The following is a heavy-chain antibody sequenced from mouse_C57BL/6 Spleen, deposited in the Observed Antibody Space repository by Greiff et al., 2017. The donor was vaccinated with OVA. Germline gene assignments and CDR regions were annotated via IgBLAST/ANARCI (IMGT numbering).Heavy chain of an antibody. CDR2: IYPGDGDT. V-gene: IGHV1-82*01. CDR1: GYAFSSSW. J-gene: IGHJ1*03. Sequence: QVQLQQSGPELVKPGASVKISCKASGYAFSSSWMNWVKQRPGKGLEWIGRIYPGDGDTNYNGKFKGKATLTADKSSSTAYMQLSSLTSEDSAVYFSARHSSGRSYWYFDVWGTGTTVTVSS. CDR3: ARHSSGRSYWYFDV. D-gene: IGHD2-12*01.